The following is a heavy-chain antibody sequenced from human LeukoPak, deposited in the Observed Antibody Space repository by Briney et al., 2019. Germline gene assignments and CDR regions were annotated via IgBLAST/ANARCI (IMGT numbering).Heavy chain of an antibody. CDR1: GGSISSGDYY. D-gene: IGHD2-15*01. J-gene: IGHJ5*02. CDR2: IYYSGST. CDR3: ARGPRIVVVVAATHYWFDP. V-gene: IGHV4-30-4*01. Sequence: SQTLSLTCTVSGGSISSGDYYWSWIRQPPGEGLEWIVYIYYSGSTYYNPSLKSRVTISVDTSKNQFSLKLSSVTAADTAVYYCARGPRIVVVVAATHYWFDPWGQGTLVTVSS.